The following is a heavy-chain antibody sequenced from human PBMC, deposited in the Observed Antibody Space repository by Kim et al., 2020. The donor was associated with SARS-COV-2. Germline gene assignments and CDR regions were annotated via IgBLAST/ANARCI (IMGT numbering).Heavy chain of an antibody. CDR1: GFTFSSYS. CDR2: ISSSSSYI. Sequence: GGSLRLSCAASGFTFSSYSMNWVRQAPGKGLEWVSSISSSSSYIYYADSVKGRFTISRDNAKNSLYLQMNSLRAEDTAVYYCAREGDITMILKVWVQTYYFDYWGQGTLVTVSS. J-gene: IGHJ4*02. V-gene: IGHV3-21*01. CDR3: AREGDITMILKVWVQTYYFDY. D-gene: IGHD3-22*01.